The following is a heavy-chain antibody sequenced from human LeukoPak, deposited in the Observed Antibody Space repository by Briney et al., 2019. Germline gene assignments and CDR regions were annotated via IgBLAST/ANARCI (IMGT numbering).Heavy chain of an antibody. V-gene: IGHV4-30-4*08. CDR1: GGALSSGDYY. CDR3: ARSGDRLFFDS. D-gene: IGHD3-10*01. J-gene: IGHJ5*01. Sequence: SQTLSLTCSVSGGALSSGDYYWSWLRQSPGEDLEYIGYIYYNRGTYYNPSLRSRVTISADTSKNQFSLKLSYETVADTAVYFCARSGDRLFFDSWGQGALVIVSS. CDR2: IYYNRGT.